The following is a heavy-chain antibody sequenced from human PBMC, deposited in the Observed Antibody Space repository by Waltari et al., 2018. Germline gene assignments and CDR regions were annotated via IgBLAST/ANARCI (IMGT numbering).Heavy chain of an antibody. Sequence: VQLVQSGAEMKKPGESLRISCTGSGYIFSTYWIGWVRQMPGKGLEWVGVIYAGDSDTRYSPSFQGRVTISVDKSISTVYLEWSSLRASDTAMYYCARWLNKNYYHSNSDYWGQGTLVTVSS. V-gene: IGHV5-51*03. CDR2: IYAGDSDT. J-gene: IGHJ4*02. CDR1: GYIFSTYW. D-gene: IGHD3-22*01. CDR3: ARWLNKNYYHSNSDY.